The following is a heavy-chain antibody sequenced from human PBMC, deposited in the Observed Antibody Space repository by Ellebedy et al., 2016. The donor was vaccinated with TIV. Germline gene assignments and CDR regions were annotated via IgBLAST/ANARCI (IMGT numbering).Heavy chain of an antibody. Sequence: MPSETLSLTCAVSGGFISTYYWTWIRQSPEPGLEWIGYIYHSGSNGSNPSLKSRVTISVDTPKNQFSLKLNSVTAADTAVYYCARGAPFPYYFDSWGQGLLVTVSS. CDR2: IYHSGSN. V-gene: IGHV4-59*01. J-gene: IGHJ4*02. CDR1: GGFISTYY. CDR3: ARGAPFPYYFDS.